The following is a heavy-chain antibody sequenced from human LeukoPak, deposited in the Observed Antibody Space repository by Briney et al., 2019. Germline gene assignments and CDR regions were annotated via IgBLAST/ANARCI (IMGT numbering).Heavy chain of an antibody. Sequence: SETLSLTCTVSGGSISSYYWSWIRQSPGKGLEWIGYIYYSGSTNYNPSLKSRLTISVDTYKKQFSLRLSSVTAADTAVYYCARHSSYFWIAYYTNYYGGDVWGRGTTVTVSS. D-gene: IGHD3-3*01. J-gene: IGHJ6*02. CDR2: IYYSGST. CDR3: ARHSSYFWIAYYTNYYGGDV. V-gene: IGHV4-59*08. CDR1: GGSISSYY.